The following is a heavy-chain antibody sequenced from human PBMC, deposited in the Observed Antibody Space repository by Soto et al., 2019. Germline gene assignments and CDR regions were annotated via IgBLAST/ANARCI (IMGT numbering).Heavy chain of an antibody. CDR3: ARSGLGALRVTFDI. CDR1: GGSFSGYY. V-gene: IGHV4-34*01. J-gene: IGHJ3*02. CDR2: INHSGST. D-gene: IGHD3-10*01. Sequence: SETLSLTCAVYGGSFSGYYWSWIRQPPGKGLEWIGEINHSGSTNYNPSLKSRVTISLDTSKNQFSLKLSSVTAADTAVYYCARSGLGALRVTFDIWGQGTMVTVSS.